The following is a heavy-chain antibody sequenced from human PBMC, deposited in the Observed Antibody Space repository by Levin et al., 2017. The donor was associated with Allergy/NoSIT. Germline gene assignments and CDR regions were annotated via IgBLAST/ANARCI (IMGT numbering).Heavy chain of an antibody. CDR3: ARDLLMLGWNPIYYYYYMDV. D-gene: IGHD1-1*01. CDR2: INPNSGGT. Sequence: ASVKVSCKASGYTFTGYYMHWVRQAPGQGLEWMGRINPNSGGTNYAQKFQGRVTMTRDTSISTAYMELSRLRSDDTAVYYCARDLLMLGWNPIYYYYYMDVWGKGTTVTVSS. V-gene: IGHV1-2*06. J-gene: IGHJ6*03. CDR1: GYTFTGYY.